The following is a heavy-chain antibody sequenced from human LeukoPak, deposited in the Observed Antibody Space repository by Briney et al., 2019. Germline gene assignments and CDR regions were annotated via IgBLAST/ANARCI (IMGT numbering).Heavy chain of an antibody. J-gene: IGHJ4*02. D-gene: IGHD5-18*01. V-gene: IGHV4-34*01. CDR2: INHSGST. Sequence: SETLSLTCAVYGGSFSGYYWSWIRQPPGEGLEWIGEINHSGSTNYNPSLKSRVTISVDTSKNQFSLKLSSVTAADTAVYYCARGQDTAMVTYFDYWGQGTLVTVSS. CDR1: GGSFSGYY. CDR3: ARGQDTAMVTYFDY.